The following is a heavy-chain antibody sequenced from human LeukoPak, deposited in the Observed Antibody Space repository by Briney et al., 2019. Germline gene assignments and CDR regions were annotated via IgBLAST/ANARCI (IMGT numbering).Heavy chain of an antibody. CDR3: ARPRTYYDFWRGYPPFDY. CDR1: GGTFSNYA. CDR2: IITNFGTT. J-gene: IGHJ4*02. V-gene: IGHV1-69*13. D-gene: IGHD3-3*01. Sequence: SVTVSCTASGGTFSNYAISWVRQAPGQGLEWMGGIITNFGTTNYAQKYQGRVTITADESTSTVYMELSSLRSEDTAVYYCARPRTYYDFWRGYPPFDYWGQGTLVTVSS.